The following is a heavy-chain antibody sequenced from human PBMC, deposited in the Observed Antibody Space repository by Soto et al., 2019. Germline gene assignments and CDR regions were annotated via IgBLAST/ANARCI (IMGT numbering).Heavy chain of an antibody. CDR3: AREEAVRIERWFDP. D-gene: IGHD3-10*01. CDR1: GGSMSSVGSY. CDR2: ISYTGST. Sequence: LSLTCTVSGGSMSSVGSYWTWIRQHPGKGLEWIGYISYTGSTHYNPSFKSRVSISVATSQNQFTLKLSSVTAADTAVYYCAREEAVRIERWFDPWGRGTQVTVSS. J-gene: IGHJ5*02. V-gene: IGHV4-31*03.